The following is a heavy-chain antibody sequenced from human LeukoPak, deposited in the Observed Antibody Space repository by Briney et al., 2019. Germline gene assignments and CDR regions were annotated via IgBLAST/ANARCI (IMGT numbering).Heavy chain of an antibody. CDR1: GGSISSYY. Sequence: SETLSLTCTVSGGSISSYYWSWIRQPPGKGLEWIGYIYYSGSTNYNPSLKSRVTISVDTSKNQFSLKLSSVTAADTAVYYCARDVGGYRYGYRPTELYWYFALWGRGTLVTVSS. D-gene: IGHD5-18*01. V-gene: IGHV4-59*12. CDR2: IYYSGST. CDR3: ARDVGGYRYGYRPTELYWYFAL. J-gene: IGHJ2*01.